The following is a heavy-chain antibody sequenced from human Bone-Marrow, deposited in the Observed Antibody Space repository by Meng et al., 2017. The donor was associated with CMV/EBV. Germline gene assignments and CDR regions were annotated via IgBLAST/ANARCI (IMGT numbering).Heavy chain of an antibody. V-gene: IGHV4-39*07. D-gene: IGHD7-27*01. CDR2: IHYSGTT. CDR3: ARDITGDHY. Sequence: SETLSLTCTVSGDSISSSIYYWGWIRQPPGKGLEWIASIHYSGTTYYNPSLKSRVTISVDTSKNQFSLKVTSVTAADTVVYYCARDITGDHYWGQGTLVTVSS. J-gene: IGHJ4*02. CDR1: GDSISSSIYY.